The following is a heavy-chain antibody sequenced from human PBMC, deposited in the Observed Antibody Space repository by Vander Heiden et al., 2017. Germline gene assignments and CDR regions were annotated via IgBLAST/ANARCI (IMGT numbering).Heavy chain of an antibody. CDR1: GFTFSNAW. Sequence: EVQLVESGGGLVKPGGSLRLPCAASGFTFSNAWVSWVRQAPGKGLEWFGRIKSKTDGGTTDYAAPVKGRFTISRDDSKNTLYLQMNSLKTEDTAVYYCTTDLVYAIYYYGMDVWGQGTTVTVSS. V-gene: IGHV3-15*01. CDR3: TTDLVYAIYYYGMDV. J-gene: IGHJ6*02. CDR2: IKSKTDGGTT. D-gene: IGHD2-8*01.